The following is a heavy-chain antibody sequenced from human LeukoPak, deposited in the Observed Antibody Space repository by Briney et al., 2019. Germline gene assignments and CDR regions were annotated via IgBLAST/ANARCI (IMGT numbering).Heavy chain of an antibody. CDR2: INHSGST. V-gene: IGHV4-34*01. J-gene: IGHJ4*02. CDR3: ARDKYYYDSSGYYYFDY. Sequence: PSETLSLTCAVYGGSFSGYYWSWIRQPPGKGLEWIGEINHSGSTNYNPSLKSRVTMSVDTSKNQFSLKLGSVTAADTAVYYCARDKYYYDSSGYYYFDYWGQGTLVTVSS. D-gene: IGHD3-22*01. CDR1: GGSFSGYY.